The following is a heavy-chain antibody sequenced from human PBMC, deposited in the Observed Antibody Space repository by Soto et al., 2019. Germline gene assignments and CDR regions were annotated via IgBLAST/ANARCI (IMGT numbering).Heavy chain of an antibody. V-gene: IGHV4-4*02. CDR2: TLYSGRT. D-gene: IGHD2-2*01. Sequence: QVQLQESGPGLVKPSGTLSLTCAVSGASISSGWWTWVRQPQGKGLEWIGETLYSGRTNYNSSLNSRVTISIHKSKKQIALNLSSVTAADTAVYYCSSRVTDATTRGQGNLVTCSS. CDR1: GASISSGW. CDR3: SSRVTDATT. J-gene: IGHJ4*02.